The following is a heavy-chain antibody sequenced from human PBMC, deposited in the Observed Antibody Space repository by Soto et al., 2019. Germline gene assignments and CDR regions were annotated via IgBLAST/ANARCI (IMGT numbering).Heavy chain of an antibody. CDR1: GFTFTSSA. J-gene: IGHJ6*02. CDR2: IVVGSGNT. V-gene: IGHV1-58*01. D-gene: IGHD3-10*01. CDR3: AADLSGFGELPARYYGMDV. Sequence: ASVKVSCKASGFTFTSSAVQWVRQARGQRLEWIGWIVVGSGNTNYAQKFQERVTITRGMSTSTAYMELSSLRSEDTAVYYCAADLSGFGELPARYYGMDVWGQGTTVTVSS.